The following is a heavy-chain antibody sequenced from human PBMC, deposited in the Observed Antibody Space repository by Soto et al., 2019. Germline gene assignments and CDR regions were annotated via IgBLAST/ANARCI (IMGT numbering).Heavy chain of an antibody. V-gene: IGHV1-2*02. Sequence: ASVKVSCKSSGYAFTGYYIHWVRQAPGQGLEWMGWINPNSGDTNYAQKFQGRVTMTRDTSFSTAYMELSSLRADDTAVYYCATRYSYVHFWGQGTLVTVSS. J-gene: IGHJ4*02. CDR1: GYAFTGYY. CDR3: ATRYSYVHF. CDR2: INPNSGDT. D-gene: IGHD5-18*01.